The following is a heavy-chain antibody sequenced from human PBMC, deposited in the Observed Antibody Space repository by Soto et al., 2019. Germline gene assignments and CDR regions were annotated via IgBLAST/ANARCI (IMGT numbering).Heavy chain of an antibody. Sequence: GASVKVSCKASGYTFTSYDINWVRQATGQGLEWMGWMNPNSGNTGYAQKFQGRVTMTRNTSISTAYMELSSLRSEDTAVYYCARGSGLIRYFDPRDAFDIWGQGTMVTVSS. CDR2: MNPNSGNT. V-gene: IGHV1-8*01. CDR1: GYTFTSYD. D-gene: IGHD3-9*01. CDR3: ARGSGLIRYFDPRDAFDI. J-gene: IGHJ3*02.